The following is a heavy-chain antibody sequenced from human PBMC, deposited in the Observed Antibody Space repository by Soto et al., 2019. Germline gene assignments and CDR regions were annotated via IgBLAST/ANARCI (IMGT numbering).Heavy chain of an antibody. CDR1: GGTFSSYA. D-gene: IGHD6-13*01. CDR2: VIPLFGTA. CDR3: ATTYSSSWPLENWFDP. J-gene: IGHJ5*02. Sequence: QVQLVQSGAEVKKPGSSVKVSCKASGGTFSSYAISWLRQAPGQGLEWMGGVIPLFGTANYAQKFQGRVTITADKSTRTDYMELRSLRSEDTAVYYCATTYSSSWPLENWFDPWGQGPLVTVSS. V-gene: IGHV1-69*06.